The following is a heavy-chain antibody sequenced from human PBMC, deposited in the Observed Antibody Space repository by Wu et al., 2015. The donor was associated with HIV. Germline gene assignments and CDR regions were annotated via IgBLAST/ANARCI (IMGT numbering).Heavy chain of an antibody. Sequence: QVQLVQSGAEVKKPGASVKVSCKASGGTFSSYAISWVRQAPGQGLEWMGGIIPIFGTANYAQKFQGRVTITADESTSTAYMELSSLRSEDTAVYYCAREDSSSWYRGRWFDPWGQGNPGSPSPQ. D-gene: IGHD6-13*01. V-gene: IGHV1-69*01. CDR1: GGTFSSYA. CDR2: IIPIFGTA. J-gene: IGHJ5*02. CDR3: AREDSSSWYRGRWFDP.